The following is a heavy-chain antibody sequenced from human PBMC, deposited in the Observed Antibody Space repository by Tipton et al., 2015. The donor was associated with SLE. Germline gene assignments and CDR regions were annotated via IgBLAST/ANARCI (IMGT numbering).Heavy chain of an antibody. CDR1: GGSINGYY. Sequence: TLSLTCGVYGGSINGYYWSWIRQPPGKGLEWMAEINYGGSTNYNPSLKSRVSISVDTSNNQVALSLTSVTAADTAVYYCARGGAPFNYWGQGTPVTVSS. D-gene: IGHD4/OR15-4a*01. V-gene: IGHV4-34*01. CDR3: ARGGAPFNY. J-gene: IGHJ4*02. CDR2: INYGGST.